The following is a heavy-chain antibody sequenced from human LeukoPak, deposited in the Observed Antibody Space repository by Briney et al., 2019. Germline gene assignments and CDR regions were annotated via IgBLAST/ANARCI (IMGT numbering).Heavy chain of an antibody. CDR2: ISSSSSYI. V-gene: IGHV3-21*01. J-gene: IGHJ3*02. Sequence: GGSLRLSCAASGFTFSSYSMKWVRQAPGKGLEWVSAISSSSSYIYYADSVKGRFTISRDNAKNSLYLQMNRLRAEDTAVYYCARDPFDSNAFIIWGQGTMVTVSS. D-gene: IGHD2-21*01. CDR1: GFTFSSYS. CDR3: ARDPFDSNAFII.